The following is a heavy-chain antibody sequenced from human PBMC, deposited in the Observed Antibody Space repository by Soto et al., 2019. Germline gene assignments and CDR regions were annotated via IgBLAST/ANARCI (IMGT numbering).Heavy chain of an antibody. V-gene: IGHV3-64*01. CDR3: ARTARYCTNGVCYDAFDI. J-gene: IGHJ3*02. CDR1: GFTFSSYA. D-gene: IGHD2-8*01. CDR2: ISSNGGST. Sequence: GGSLRLSCAASGFTFSSYAMHWVRQAPGKGLEYVSAISSNGGSTYYANSVKDRFTISRDNSKNTLYLQMGSLRAEDMAVYYCARTARYCTNGVCYDAFDIWGQGTMVTVSS.